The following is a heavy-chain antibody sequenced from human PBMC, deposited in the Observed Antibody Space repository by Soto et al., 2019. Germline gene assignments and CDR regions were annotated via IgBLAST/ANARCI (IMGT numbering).Heavy chain of an antibody. CDR2: INSDGSST. V-gene: IGHV3-74*01. D-gene: IGHD3-22*01. CDR3: ARDGDYYDSSGYYYSHYFDY. CDR1: GFTFSSYW. J-gene: IGHJ4*02. Sequence: GSLRLSCAASGFTFSSYWMHWVRQAPGKGLVWVSRINSDGSSTSYADSVKGRFTISRDNAKNTLYLQMNSLRAEDTAVYYCARDGDYYDSSGYYYSHYFDYWGQGTLVTGSS.